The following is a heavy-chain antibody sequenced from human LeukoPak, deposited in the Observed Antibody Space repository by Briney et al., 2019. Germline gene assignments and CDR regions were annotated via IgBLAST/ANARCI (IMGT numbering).Heavy chain of an antibody. Sequence: SQTLSLTCTVSGGSISSGDYYWSWIRQPPGKGLEWIGYIYYSGSTYHNPSLKSRVTILVDTSKNQFSLKLSSVTAADTAVYYCARGANFYLDYSEDGVGFQHWGQGTLVTVSS. CDR2: IYYSGST. CDR3: ARGANFYLDYSEDGVGFQH. J-gene: IGHJ1*01. CDR1: GGSISSGDYY. V-gene: IGHV4-30-4*08. D-gene: IGHD2-8*01.